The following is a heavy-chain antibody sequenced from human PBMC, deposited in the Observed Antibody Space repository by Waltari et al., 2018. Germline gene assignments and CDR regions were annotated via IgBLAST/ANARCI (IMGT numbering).Heavy chain of an antibody. CDR2: IDHSGRT. J-gene: IGHJ3*02. CDR1: GGSFSGLY. D-gene: IGHD6-13*01. CDR3: ARSFCWYAFDI. V-gene: IGHV4-34*02. Sequence: QVQLQQWGAGLLKPSETLSLTCTVSGGSFSGLYWDWLRQPPGKGLEWIGEIDHSGRTRYNSSLGSRVTISLDTPKNQYALKLNSGTAADTATYYCARSFCWYAFDIWGQGTTVTVSS.